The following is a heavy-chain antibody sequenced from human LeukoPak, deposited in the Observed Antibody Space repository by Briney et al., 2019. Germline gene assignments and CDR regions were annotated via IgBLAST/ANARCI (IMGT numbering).Heavy chain of an antibody. CDR2: IYSGGST. J-gene: IGHJ5*02. Sequence: GGSLRLSCAASGFTVSSNYMSWVRQAPGKGLEWVSVIYSGGSTYYADSVKGRFTISRDNSKNTLYLQMNSLRAEDTAVYYCARELWEPHPGCWFDPWGQGTLVTVSS. V-gene: IGHV3-66*01. CDR3: ARELWEPHPGCWFDP. D-gene: IGHD1-26*01. CDR1: GFTVSSNY.